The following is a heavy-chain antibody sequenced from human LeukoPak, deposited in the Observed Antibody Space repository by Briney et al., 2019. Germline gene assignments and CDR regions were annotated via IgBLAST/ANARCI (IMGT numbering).Heavy chain of an antibody. CDR2: IYYSGST. CDR1: GGSISSSSYY. J-gene: IGHJ5*02. V-gene: IGHV4-39*01. Sequence: PSETLSLTCTVSGGSISSSSYYWGWIRQPPRKGLEWIGSIYYSGSTYYNPSLKSRVTISVDTSKNQFSLKLSSVTAADTAVYYCARPNYYPSWFDPWGQGTLVTVSS. CDR3: ARPNYYPSWFDP. D-gene: IGHD3-10*01.